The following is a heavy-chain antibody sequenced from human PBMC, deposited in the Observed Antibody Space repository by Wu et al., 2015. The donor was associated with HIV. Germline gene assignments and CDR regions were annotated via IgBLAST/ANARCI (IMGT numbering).Heavy chain of an antibody. J-gene: IGHJ6*02. CDR1: EHFSSYA. CDR3: ARNYGSGSYDYYYGMDV. D-gene: IGHD3-10*01. CDR2: IIPIFGTA. Sequence: QVQLVQSGAEVKKPGSSVKVSCKASEHFSSYAISWVRQAPGQGLEWMGGIIPIFGTANYAQKFQGRVTITTDESTSTAYMELSSLRSEDTAVYYCARNYGSGSYDYYYGMDVWGQGTTVTVSS. V-gene: IGHV1-69*05.